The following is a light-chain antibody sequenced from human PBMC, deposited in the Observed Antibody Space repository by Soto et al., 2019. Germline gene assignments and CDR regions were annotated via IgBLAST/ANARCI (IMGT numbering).Light chain of an antibody. CDR2: DAS. J-gene: IGKJ1*01. Sequence: EIVMTQSPDTLSVSPGERATLSCRASQSVSSKLAWYLQKPGQAPRLLVYDASTRATGIPAGFSGSGSGTEFTLTISSLQSEDFAVYYCQQYNNWPWTFGQGTK. V-gene: IGKV3-15*01. CDR1: QSVSSK. CDR3: QQYNNWPWT.